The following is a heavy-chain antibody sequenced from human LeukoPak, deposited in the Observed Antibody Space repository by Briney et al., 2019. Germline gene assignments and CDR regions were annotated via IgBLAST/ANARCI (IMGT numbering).Heavy chain of an antibody. V-gene: IGHV1-2*02. D-gene: IGHD3-3*01. CDR1: GYSFTVYY. J-gene: IGHJ4*02. CDR3: ARGSLYYDFWSGYYYDY. Sequence: ASVKVSCKASGYSFTVYYIHWVRQAPGQGLEWLGCINPNSGGTNYAQKFQGRVTMTRDTSIRTAYLHLSGLSSDDTAVYFCARGSLYYDFWSGYYYDYWGQGTLVTVSS. CDR2: INPNSGGT.